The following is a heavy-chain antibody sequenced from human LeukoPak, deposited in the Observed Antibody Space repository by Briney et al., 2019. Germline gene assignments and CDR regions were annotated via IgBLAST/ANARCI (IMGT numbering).Heavy chain of an antibody. D-gene: IGHD6-19*01. CDR2: IYGGGST. CDR3: ARVGGSGLDFDY. V-gene: IGHV3-53*01. Sequence: PGGSLRLSCAASGFTVSSSHMSWVRQAPGKGLEWVSVIYGGGSTYYADSVKGRFTISRDNAKNSLYLQMNSLRDEDTAVYYCARVGGSGLDFDYWGQGTLVTVSS. CDR1: GFTVSSSH. J-gene: IGHJ4*02.